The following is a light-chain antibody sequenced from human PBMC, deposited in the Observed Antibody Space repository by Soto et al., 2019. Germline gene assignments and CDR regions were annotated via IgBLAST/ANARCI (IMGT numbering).Light chain of an antibody. CDR3: QQYARSWT. CDR1: QSVSSTY. Sequence: EIVLTQSPGTLSLSPGERATLSCRASQSVSSTYLAWYQQKPGQAPRLLIYGASSRATGIPDRFSGSGSGTAFTLTISRLEPEDFAVYYCQQYARSWTFGQGTKVEIK. J-gene: IGKJ1*01. V-gene: IGKV3-20*01. CDR2: GAS.